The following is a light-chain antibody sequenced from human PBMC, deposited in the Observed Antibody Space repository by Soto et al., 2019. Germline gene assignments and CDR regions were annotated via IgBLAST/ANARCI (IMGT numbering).Light chain of an antibody. CDR1: QRISSN. Sequence: EIVLTQSPGTLSLSPGERATLSCRASQRISSNLAWYQQKPGQAPRLLIYGASTRATGIPVRFSGSGSGTEFTLTISSLQPEDFAVYYCQQYNNWPPWTFGQGTKVDIK. V-gene: IGKV3-15*01. CDR3: QQYNNWPPWT. J-gene: IGKJ1*01. CDR2: GAS.